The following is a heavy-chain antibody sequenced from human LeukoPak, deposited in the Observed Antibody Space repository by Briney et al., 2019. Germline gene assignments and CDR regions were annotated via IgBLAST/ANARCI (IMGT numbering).Heavy chain of an antibody. CDR1: GGSISGTSYY. CDR2: IYYSGST. V-gene: IGHV4-39*07. J-gene: IGHJ4*02. D-gene: IGHD6-13*01. Sequence: PSETLSLTCTVSGGSISGTSYYWGWIRQPPGKGLEWIGSIYYSGSTYYNPSLKSRVTISVDTSKNQFSLKLSSVTAADTAVYYCAREKYSSSWYIDYWGQGTLVTVSS. CDR3: AREKYSSSWYIDY.